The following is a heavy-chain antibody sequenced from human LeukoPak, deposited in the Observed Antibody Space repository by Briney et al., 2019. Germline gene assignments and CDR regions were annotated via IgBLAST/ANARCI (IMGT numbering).Heavy chain of an antibody. CDR2: ISAYNGNT. Sequence: GASVKVSCKASGYTFTSYGISWVRQAPGQGLEWMGWISAYNGNTNYAQKLQGRVTMTTDTSASTAYMELRSLRSDDTAVYYCARDASPYCSGGSCYPNWFDPWGQGTQVTVSS. D-gene: IGHD2-15*01. CDR3: ARDASPYCSGGSCYPNWFDP. V-gene: IGHV1-18*01. CDR1: GYTFTSYG. J-gene: IGHJ5*02.